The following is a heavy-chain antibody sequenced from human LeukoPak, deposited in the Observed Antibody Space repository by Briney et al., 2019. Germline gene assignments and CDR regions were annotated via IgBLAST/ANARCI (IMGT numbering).Heavy chain of an antibody. CDR1: GFTFDDYG. V-gene: IGHV3-20*04. D-gene: IGHD1-26*01. CDR3: ARALPGSGSYAVLDY. CDR2: INWNGGST. Sequence: GGSLRLSCAASGFTFDDYGMSWVRQAPGKGLEWVSGINWNGGSTGYADSVKGRFTISRDNAKNSLYLQMNSLRAEDTALYYCARALPGSGSYAVLDYWGQGTLVTVSS. J-gene: IGHJ4*02.